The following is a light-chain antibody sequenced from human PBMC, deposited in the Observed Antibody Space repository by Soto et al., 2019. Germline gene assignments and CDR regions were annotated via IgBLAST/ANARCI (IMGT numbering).Light chain of an antibody. V-gene: IGLV4-69*01. CDR3: QTWGTGAAV. CDR2: LNSDGSH. J-gene: IGLJ7*01. CDR1: SGHSSYA. Sequence: QLVLTQSPSASASLGASVKLTCTLSSGHSSYAIAWHQQQPEKGPRYLMKLNSDGSHSKGDGIPDRFSGSSSGAERYLTISSLQSEDEADYDCQTWGTGAAVFGGGTQLTVL.